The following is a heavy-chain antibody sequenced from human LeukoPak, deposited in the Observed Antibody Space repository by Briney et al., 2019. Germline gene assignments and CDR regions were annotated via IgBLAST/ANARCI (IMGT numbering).Heavy chain of an antibody. J-gene: IGHJ6*03. Sequence: ASVKVSCKASGYTFTSYGISWVRQAPGQGLEWMGWISAYNGDTDYAQKLQGRVTMSTDTSTSTAYMELRSLRSDDTAVYYCARDSVVVPAAAYYYYMDVWGKGTTVTVSS. CDR3: ARDSVVVPAAAYYYYMDV. D-gene: IGHD2-2*01. CDR1: GYTFTSYG. V-gene: IGHV1-18*01. CDR2: ISAYNGDT.